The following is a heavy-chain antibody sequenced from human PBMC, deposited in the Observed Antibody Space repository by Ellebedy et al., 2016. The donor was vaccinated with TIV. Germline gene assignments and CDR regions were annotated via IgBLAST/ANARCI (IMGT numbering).Heavy chain of an antibody. V-gene: IGHV4-34*01. CDR1: GGSFSDYY. J-gene: IGHJ4*02. D-gene: IGHD3-22*01. CDR2: IYHSGST. CDR3: ARKYYYDSSAFYY. Sequence: MPSETLSLTCAVSGGSFSDYYWTWIRQPPGKGLEWIGDIYHSGSTNYNPSFKSRVSISVDTSTNPFSLKLSSVTAADTAVYYCARKYYYDSSAFYYWGQGTLVTVSS.